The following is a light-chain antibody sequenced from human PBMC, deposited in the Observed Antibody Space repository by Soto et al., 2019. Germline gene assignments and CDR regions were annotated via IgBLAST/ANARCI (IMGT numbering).Light chain of an antibody. J-gene: IGKJ1*01. CDR2: GAS. CDR1: QSVSSN. V-gene: IGKV3-15*01. CDR3: QQYNNWPPGT. Sequence: EIVMTQSPATLSVSPGERATLSCRASQSVSSNLAWYQQKPGQAPRLLIYGASTRATGIPARFSGSGSGTEFTVTISSLQSEDFAVYYCQQYNNWPPGTFVQGTKVEIK.